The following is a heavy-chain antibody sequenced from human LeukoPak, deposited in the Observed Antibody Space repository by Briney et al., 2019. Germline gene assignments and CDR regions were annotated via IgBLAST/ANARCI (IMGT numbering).Heavy chain of an antibody. CDR3: ARDPGLPNGMDV. CDR1: GFTVSSDY. Sequence: GGSLRLSCAASGFTVSSDYMSWVRQAPGKGLEWVSTIYSGGSTYYADSVKGRFTVSRDNSKNTLYLQMNSLRAEDTAVYYCARDPGLPNGMDVWGQRATGTV. V-gene: IGHV3-66*01. J-gene: IGHJ6*02. CDR2: IYSGGST.